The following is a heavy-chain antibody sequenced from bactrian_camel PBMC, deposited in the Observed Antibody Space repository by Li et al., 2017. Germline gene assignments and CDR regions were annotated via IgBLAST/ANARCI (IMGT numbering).Heavy chain of an antibody. J-gene: IGHJ4*01. D-gene: IGHD1*01. Sequence: QVQLVESGGGSVQPGGSLRLSCAFSGATTNNYYMTWIRQAPGKGLEWVSAIYDNRFTYYADSVKGRFTISQDNAKNTLYLQMNSLKPEDTAMYYCAAADRIAGWTCKEYSHWGQGTQVTVS. CDR3: AAADRIAGWTCKEYSH. CDR2: IYDNRFT. V-gene: IGHV3-2*01. CDR1: GATTNNYY.